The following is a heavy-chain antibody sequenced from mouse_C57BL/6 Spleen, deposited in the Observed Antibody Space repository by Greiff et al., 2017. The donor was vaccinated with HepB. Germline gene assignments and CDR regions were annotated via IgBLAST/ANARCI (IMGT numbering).Heavy chain of an antibody. D-gene: IGHD2-10*02. CDR2: ISSGSSTN. CDR1: GFTFSDYG. V-gene: IGHV5-17*01. Sequence: EVQRVESGGGLVKPGGSLKLSCAASGFTFSDYGMHWVRQAPEKGLEWVAYISSGSSTNYYADTVKGRFTISRDNAKNTLFLQMTSLGSDDTAMYYCARRYGYLDYWGQGTTLTVSS. J-gene: IGHJ2*01. CDR3: ARRYGYLDY.